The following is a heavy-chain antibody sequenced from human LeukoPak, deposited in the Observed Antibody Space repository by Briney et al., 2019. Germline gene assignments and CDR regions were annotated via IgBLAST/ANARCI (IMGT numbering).Heavy chain of an antibody. D-gene: IGHD4-11*01. V-gene: IGHV3-74*01. J-gene: IGHJ4*02. CDR3: ARSNQADDY. Sequence: PAGSLRLSCAASGFAFSSYWMHWVCLVPGQGLVWVSRINPGGSSTAYADSVKGRFTIFRDNAKNTLYLQMNSLRAEDTAVYYCARSNQADDYWGQGTLVTVSS. CDR2: INPGGSST. CDR1: GFAFSSYW.